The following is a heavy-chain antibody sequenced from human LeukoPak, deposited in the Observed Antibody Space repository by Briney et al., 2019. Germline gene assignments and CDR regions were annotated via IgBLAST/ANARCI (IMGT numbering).Heavy chain of an antibody. CDR3: AGSGYSYALNH. CDR2: LKGDESER. CDR1: GFSFGSYW. D-gene: IGHD2-2*03. J-gene: IGHJ1*01. Sequence: PGGSLRLSCAASGFSFGSYWMTWVRQAPGKGLEWVANLKGDESERYYVDSVMGRFTISRDNAKNSLYLQMNSLGAEDTAVYYCAGSGYSYALNHWGQGTLVTVSS. V-gene: IGHV3-7*01.